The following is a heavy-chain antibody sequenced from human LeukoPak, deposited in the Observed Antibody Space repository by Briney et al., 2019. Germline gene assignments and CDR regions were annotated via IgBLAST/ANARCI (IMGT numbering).Heavy chain of an antibody. Sequence: ASVKVSCKVSGYTLTELSMHWVRQAPGKGLEWMGGFDPEDGETIYAQKFQGRVTMTEDTSTDTAYMELSSLRSEDTAVYYCATDIYERWESCYWGQGTLVTVSS. D-gene: IGHD1-26*01. CDR3: ATDIYERWESCY. J-gene: IGHJ4*02. CDR1: GYTLTELS. CDR2: FDPEDGET. V-gene: IGHV1-24*01.